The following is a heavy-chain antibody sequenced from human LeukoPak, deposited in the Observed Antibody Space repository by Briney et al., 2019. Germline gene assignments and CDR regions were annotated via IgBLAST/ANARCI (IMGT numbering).Heavy chain of an antibody. CDR1: GFTFSDYY. CDR2: ISSSGSTI. V-gene: IGHV3-11*01. Sequence: GGSLRLSCAASGFTFSDYYMSWIRQAPGKGLEWVSYISSSGSTIYYADSVKGRFTISRDNAKNSLYLQMNSLRAEDTAVYYCASSTPDPYYHDSSGYSRYWGQGTLVTVSS. CDR3: ASSTPDPYYHDSSGYSRY. D-gene: IGHD3-22*01. J-gene: IGHJ4*02.